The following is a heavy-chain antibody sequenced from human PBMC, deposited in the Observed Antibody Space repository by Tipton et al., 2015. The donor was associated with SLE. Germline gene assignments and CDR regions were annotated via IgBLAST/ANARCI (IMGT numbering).Heavy chain of an antibody. V-gene: IGHV4-59*12. CDR2: IYYSGST. Sequence: TLSLTCTVSGGSISSYYWSWIRQPPGKGLEWIGYIYYSGSTYYNPSLKSRLTMSADTSKNQISLKLSSVSAADTAVYYCARWIPLTGINVWGQGATVTVSS. D-gene: IGHD5-18*01. J-gene: IGHJ6*02. CDR1: GGSISSYY. CDR3: ARWIPLTGINV.